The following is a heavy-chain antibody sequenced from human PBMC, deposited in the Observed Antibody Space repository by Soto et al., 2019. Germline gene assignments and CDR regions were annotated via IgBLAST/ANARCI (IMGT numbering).Heavy chain of an antibody. Sequence: GGSLRLSCAASGFTVSSNYMSWVRQAPGKGLEWVSVIYSGGSTYYADSVKGRFTISRDNSKNTVYLQMNSLRAEDTAVYYCARDRYSGYDYYYFGMDVWGQGTTVTVSS. CDR1: GFTVSSNY. CDR2: IYSGGST. J-gene: IGHJ6*02. V-gene: IGHV3-53*01. CDR3: ARDRYSGYDYYYFGMDV. D-gene: IGHD5-12*01.